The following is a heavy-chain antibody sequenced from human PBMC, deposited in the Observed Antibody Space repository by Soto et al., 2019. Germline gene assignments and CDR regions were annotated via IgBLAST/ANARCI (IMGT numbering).Heavy chain of an antibody. CDR2: ISSSTSYT. D-gene: IGHD2-2*01. CDR1: GFTFSDYY. CDR3: ARGVRTDEVPFDY. Sequence: GGSLRLSCAASGFTFSDYYMSWIRQAPGKGLEWVSYISSSTSYTNYADSVKGRFTISRDNAKNSLYLQMNSLRAEDTAVYYCARGVRTDEVPFDYWGQGTLVTVSS. V-gene: IGHV3-11*06. J-gene: IGHJ4*02.